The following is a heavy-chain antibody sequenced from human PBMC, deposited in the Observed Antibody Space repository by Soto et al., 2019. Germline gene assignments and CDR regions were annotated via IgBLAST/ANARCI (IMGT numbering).Heavy chain of an antibody. CDR1: VVTFSDHD. CDR3: ARDPGYYYDLYGMDV. D-gene: IGHD3-22*01. Sequence: WGARRLCCAASVVTFSDHDRDWVRQAPGKGLEWVGLIRNRDQSHIAHYAASVKGRFTMSRDDSQNSLHLQMNSLKTEDTAVYYCARDPGYYYDLYGMDVWGQGTTVT. J-gene: IGHJ6*02. CDR2: IRNRDQSHIA. V-gene: IGHV3-72*01.